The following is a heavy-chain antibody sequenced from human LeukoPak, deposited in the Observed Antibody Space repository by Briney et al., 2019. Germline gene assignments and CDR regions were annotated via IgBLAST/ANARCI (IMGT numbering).Heavy chain of an antibody. J-gene: IGHJ4*02. Sequence: GGSLRLSCAASGFTFSSYWMGWVRQAPGKGLEWVAKIKPDGSEKDHVDSVKGRFTISRDNAKNSLYLQLNSLRAEDTAVYYCARSRFYFDYWGQGTLVTVSS. CDR3: ARSRFYFDY. CDR2: IKPDGSEK. CDR1: GFTFSSYW. V-gene: IGHV3-7*01.